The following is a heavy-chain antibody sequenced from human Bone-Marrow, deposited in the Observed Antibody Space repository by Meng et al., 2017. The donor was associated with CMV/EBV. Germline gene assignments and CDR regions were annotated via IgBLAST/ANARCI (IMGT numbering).Heavy chain of an antibody. J-gene: IGHJ6*02. CDR3: AKDLLPKDLQVNYGVDG. D-gene: IGHD3-22*01. Sequence: GGSLRLSCAASGFTFSKYGMNWVRQAPGQGLEWVAFIQDHGGDQYYAGSVKGRFTISRDNSKNTLYLQMTSLRAEDTAVYYCAKDLLPKDLQVNYGVDGWGQGTTVTV. V-gene: IGHV3-30*02. CDR1: GFTFSKYG. CDR2: IQDHGGDQ.